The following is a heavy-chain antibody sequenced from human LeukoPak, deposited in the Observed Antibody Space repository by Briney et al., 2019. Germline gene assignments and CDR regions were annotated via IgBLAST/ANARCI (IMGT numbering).Heavy chain of an antibody. J-gene: IGHJ5*02. CDR1: GFTFSSYS. V-gene: IGHV3-21*01. D-gene: IGHD1-1*01. CDR2: ISSSSSYI. CDR3: ARDGTGMDYDNWFDP. Sequence: GGSLRLSCAASGFTFSSYSMNWVRQAPGKGLEWVSSISSSSSYIYYADSVKGRFTISRDNAKNSLYLQMNSLRAEDTAVYYCARDGTGMDYDNWFDPWGQGTLVTVSS.